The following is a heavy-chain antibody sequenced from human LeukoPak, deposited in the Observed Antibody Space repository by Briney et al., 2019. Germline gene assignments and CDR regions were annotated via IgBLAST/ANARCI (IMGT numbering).Heavy chain of an antibody. D-gene: IGHD6-6*01. V-gene: IGHV4-4*02. CDR1: GGSNTTSHW. CDR2: AFHTGNT. CDR3: ARGPGGSSSSDFDY. Sequence: SGTLSLTCAVSGGSNTTSHWWNWVRQPPGKGLEWIGEAFHTGNTNYNPSLKSRVTISVDTSKNQFSLKLSSVTAADTAVYYCARGPGGSSSSDFDYWGQGTLVTVSS. J-gene: IGHJ4*02.